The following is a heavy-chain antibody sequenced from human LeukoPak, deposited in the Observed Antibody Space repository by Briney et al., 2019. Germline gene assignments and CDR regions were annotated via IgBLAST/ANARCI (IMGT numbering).Heavy chain of an antibody. V-gene: IGHV1-2*02. Sequence: GASVKVSCKASGYTFTGYYMHWVRQAPGQGFEWMGWINPNSGGTNYAQKFQGRVTMTRDTSISTAYMELSRLRSDDTAVYYCARQIFGVVIVFDYWGQGTLVTVSS. CDR2: INPNSGGT. J-gene: IGHJ4*02. D-gene: IGHD3-3*01. CDR1: GYTFTGYY. CDR3: ARQIFGVVIVFDY.